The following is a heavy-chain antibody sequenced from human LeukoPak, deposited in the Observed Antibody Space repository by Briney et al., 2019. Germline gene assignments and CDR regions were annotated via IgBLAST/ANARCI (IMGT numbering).Heavy chain of an antibody. V-gene: IGHV3-73*01. CDR1: GFTFSDSA. CDR2: IRGKGFSDPP. D-gene: IGHD3-16*01. J-gene: IGHJ5*02. Sequence: GGSLKLSCAASGFTFSDSAIHWVRQASGKGLEWVGRIRGKGFSDPPAYAASVKDRFTISRDDSESTAYLQMNSLKAEDTAVYYCTVPQSGGNWFDPWGPGTQVTVSS. CDR3: TVPQSGGNWFDP.